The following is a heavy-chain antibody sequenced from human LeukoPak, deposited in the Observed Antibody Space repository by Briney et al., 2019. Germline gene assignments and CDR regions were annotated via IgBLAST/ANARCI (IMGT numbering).Heavy chain of an antibody. CDR1: GGSISSYY. CDR2: IYYSGST. D-gene: IGHD3-3*01. J-gene: IGHJ4*02. V-gene: IGHV4-59*01. Sequence: NLSETLSLTCTVSGGSISSYYWSWIRQPPGKGLEWIGYIYYSGSTNYNPSLKSRVTISVDTSKNQFSLKLSSVTAADTAVYYCARGYYDFWSGRTPREYYFDYWGQGTLVTVSS. CDR3: ARGYYDFWSGRTPREYYFDY.